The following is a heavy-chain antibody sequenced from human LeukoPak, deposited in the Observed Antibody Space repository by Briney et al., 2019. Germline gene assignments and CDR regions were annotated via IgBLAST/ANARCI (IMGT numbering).Heavy chain of an antibody. D-gene: IGHD3-22*01. CDR2: INPNSGGT. CDR1: GYTFTGYY. CDR3: ARDARADNSSGYQDAPFNI. J-gene: IGHJ3*02. V-gene: IGHV1-2*02. Sequence: ASVKVSCKASGYTFTGYYMHWVRQAPGQGLEWMGWINPNSGGTNYAQKFQGRVTMTRDTSTSTVYMELSSLRSEDTAVYFCARDARADNSSGYQDAPFNIWGQGPIVTVSS.